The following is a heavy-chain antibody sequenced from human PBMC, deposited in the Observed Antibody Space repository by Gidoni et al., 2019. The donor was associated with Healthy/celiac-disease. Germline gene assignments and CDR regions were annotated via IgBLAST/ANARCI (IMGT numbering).Heavy chain of an antibody. D-gene: IGHD3-22*01. CDR3: AHRANYDSSGYYSSGAFDI. V-gene: IGHV2-5*02. J-gene: IGHJ3*02. CDR2: IYWDDDK. Sequence: QITLKESGPTLVKPTQTLTLTCSFSGFSLSTSGVGGGWIRQPPGKALEWLALIYWDDDKRYSPSLKSRLTITKDTSKNQVVLTMTNMDPVDTATYYCAHRANYDSSGYYSSGAFDIWGQGTMVTVSS. CDR1: GFSLSTSGVG.